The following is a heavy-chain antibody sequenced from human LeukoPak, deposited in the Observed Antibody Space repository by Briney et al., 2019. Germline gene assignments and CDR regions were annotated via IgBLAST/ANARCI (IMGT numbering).Heavy chain of an antibody. CDR2: VSTYNGDT. J-gene: IGHJ1*01. V-gene: IGHV1-18*01. Sequence: GASVKVSCKASGYTFTDFGFIWVRQAPGQGLEWMGWVSTYNGDTDYAKKFQDRVTMTTESSTQTTFMELRNLRSDDKAVYYCARAESMALYFLYWGQGTLVSVSS. CDR1: GYTFTDFG. CDR3: ARAESMALYFLY. D-gene: IGHD1-14*01.